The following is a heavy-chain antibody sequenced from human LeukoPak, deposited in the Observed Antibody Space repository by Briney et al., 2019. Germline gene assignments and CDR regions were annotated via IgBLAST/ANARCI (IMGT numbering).Heavy chain of an antibody. Sequence: SGPTLVKPTQTLTLTCSFSGFSLNANEVGVGWIRQPPGRALEWLATIYWDDVKRDNPSLRSRLTITKDTSKNQVVLTMTNMDPVDTATYFCAHAYTPSGTWGYFDNWGQGTLVTVSS. J-gene: IGHJ4*02. CDR3: AHAYTPSGTWGYFDN. D-gene: IGHD1-1*01. V-gene: IGHV2-5*02. CDR1: GFSLNANEVG. CDR2: IYWDDVK.